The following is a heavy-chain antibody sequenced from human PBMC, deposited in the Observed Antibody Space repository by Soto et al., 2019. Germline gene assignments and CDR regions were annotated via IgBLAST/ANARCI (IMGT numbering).Heavy chain of an antibody. CDR2: INSDGSST. J-gene: IGHJ4*02. V-gene: IGHV3-74*01. CDR3: ARDHPLAL. Sequence: GGSLRVSCGAAGFPFSGYLMHWVRQAPGKGLVWVSRINSDGSSTSYADSVKGRFTISRDNAKNTLYLQMNSLRAEDTAVYYCARDHPLALWGQGTLVTVSS. CDR1: GFPFSGYL.